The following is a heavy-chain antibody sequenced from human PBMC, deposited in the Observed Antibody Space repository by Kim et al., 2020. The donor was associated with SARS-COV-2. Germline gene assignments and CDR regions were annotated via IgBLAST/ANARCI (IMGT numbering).Heavy chain of an antibody. CDR1: GYSFTSYW. V-gene: IGHV5-10-1*01. CDR3: ARRDCSSTSCYSWETYGPQQHYGMDV. J-gene: IGHJ6*02. D-gene: IGHD2-2*01. Sequence: GESLKISCKGSGYSFTSYWISWVRQMPGKGLEWMGRIDPSDSYTNYSPSFQGHVTISADKSISTAYLQWSSLKASDTAMYYCARRDCSSTSCYSWETYGPQQHYGMDVWGQGTTVTVSS. CDR2: IDPSDSYT.